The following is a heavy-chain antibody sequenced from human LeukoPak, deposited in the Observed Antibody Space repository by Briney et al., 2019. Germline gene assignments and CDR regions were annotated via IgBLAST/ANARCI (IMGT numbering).Heavy chain of an antibody. CDR1: GFTFSSYD. J-gene: IGHJ4*02. Sequence: GGALRLSCAASGFTFSSYDMTWVRQAPGKGLEWVSAISGSGGSTYYADSVKGRFTISRDNSKNTLYLQMNSLRAEDTAVYYCAKARMERWLQFDYWGQGTLVTVSS. V-gene: IGHV3-23*01. CDR3: AKARMERWLQFDY. CDR2: ISGSGGST. D-gene: IGHD5-24*01.